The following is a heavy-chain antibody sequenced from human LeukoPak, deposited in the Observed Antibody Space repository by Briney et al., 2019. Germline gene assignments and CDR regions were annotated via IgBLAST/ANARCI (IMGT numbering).Heavy chain of an antibody. Sequence: SLRLSXXXXXFIFXXXTMSWVRQAPGKGLEWVASVYDVGNGLFYAESVKGRFSISRDNSKNTLFLHMNSLRADDTAVYFCASIGGWGTYPLDSWGQGTLVTVSS. CDR1: XFIFXXXT. V-gene: IGHV3-23*01. J-gene: IGHJ4*02. D-gene: IGHD3-16*02. CDR3: ASIGGWGTYPLDS. CDR2: VYDVGNGL.